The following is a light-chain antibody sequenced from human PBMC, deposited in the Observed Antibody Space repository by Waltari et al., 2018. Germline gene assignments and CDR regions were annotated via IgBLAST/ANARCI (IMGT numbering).Light chain of an antibody. CDR1: SSDVGGYNY. V-gene: IGLV2-8*01. Sequence: QSALTQPPSASGSPGQSVTSSCTGTSSDVGGYNYVSWYQKHPGNAPKLMSYEVSERPSGVPDRFSGSKSGNKASLTVSGLQADDEADYYCSSLAGGGYVVFGGGTKVTVL. J-gene: IGLJ2*01. CDR3: SSLAGGGYVV. CDR2: EVS.